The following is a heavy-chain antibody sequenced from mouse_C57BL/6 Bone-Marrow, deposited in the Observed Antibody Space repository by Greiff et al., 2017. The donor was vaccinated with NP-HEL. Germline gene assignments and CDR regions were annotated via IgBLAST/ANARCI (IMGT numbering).Heavy chain of an antibody. CDR1: GFTFSDYY. J-gene: IGHJ4*01. D-gene: IGHD1-1*01. CDR3: ARQDYYGSSSLLAMDY. Sequence: DVMLVESGGGLVQPGGSLKLSCAASGFTFSDYYMYWVRQTPEKRLEWVAYISNGGGSTYYPDTVKGRFTISRDNAKNTLYLQMSRLKSEDTAMYYCARQDYYGSSSLLAMDYWGQGTSVTVSS. CDR2: ISNGGGST. V-gene: IGHV5-12*01.